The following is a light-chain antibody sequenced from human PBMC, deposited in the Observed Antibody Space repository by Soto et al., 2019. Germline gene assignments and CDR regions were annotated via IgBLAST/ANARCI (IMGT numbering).Light chain of an antibody. V-gene: IGKV1-8*01. CDR2: AAS. CDR3: QQYYSYPRT. J-gene: IGKJ1*01. CDR1: QGISSY. Sequence: IRMTQSPSSFSASTGDRVTITCRASQGISSYLAWYQQKPGKAPKLLIYAASTLQSGVPSRFSGSGSGTDFTLTISCLQSEDFATYYCQQYYSYPRTFGQGTKVEIK.